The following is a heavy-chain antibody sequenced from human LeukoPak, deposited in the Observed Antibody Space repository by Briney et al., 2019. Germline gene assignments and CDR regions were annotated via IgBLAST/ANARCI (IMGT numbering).Heavy chain of an antibody. CDR3: ARIPLRGYCSSTSCNNY. J-gene: IGHJ4*02. CDR1: GLTFSSYW. CDR2: VKQDGGEK. D-gene: IGHD2-2*02. V-gene: IGHV3-7*01. Sequence: GGSLRLSCVASGLTFSSYWMSWVRQAPGKGLEWVANVKQDGGEKYYVDSVKGRFTISRDNAKSSLYLQMNSLRAEDTAVYYCARIPLRGYCSSTSCNNYWGQGTLVTVSS.